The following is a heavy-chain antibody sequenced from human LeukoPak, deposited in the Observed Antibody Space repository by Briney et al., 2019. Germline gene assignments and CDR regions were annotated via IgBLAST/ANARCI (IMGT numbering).Heavy chain of an antibody. J-gene: IGHJ3*02. CDR3: ARDGGSSWYGAFDI. CDR1: GFTFSSYW. Sequence: GGSLRLSCAASGFTFSSYWMNWARQAPGKGLEWVASINHNGNVNYYVDSVKGRFTISRDNAKNSVYLQMISLRAEDTAVYYCARDGGSSWYGAFDIWGQGTMVTVSS. CDR2: INHNGNVN. D-gene: IGHD6-13*01. V-gene: IGHV3-7*01.